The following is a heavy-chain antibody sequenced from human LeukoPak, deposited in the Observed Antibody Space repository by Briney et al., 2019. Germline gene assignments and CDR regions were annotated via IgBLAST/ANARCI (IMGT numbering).Heavy chain of an antibody. CDR2: INHSGNT. Sequence: PSETLSLTCAVYGGSCSGYYWSLIRQPPGKGLEWIVEINHSGNTNYNQSLKSRVTILVDTSKHQFSLKLSSVTAADTAVYYCATIYYDFWSGYYTQPFDYWGQGNLVTVSS. CDR3: ATIYYDFWSGYYTQPFDY. D-gene: IGHD3-3*01. CDR1: GGSCSGYY. J-gene: IGHJ4*02. V-gene: IGHV4-34*01.